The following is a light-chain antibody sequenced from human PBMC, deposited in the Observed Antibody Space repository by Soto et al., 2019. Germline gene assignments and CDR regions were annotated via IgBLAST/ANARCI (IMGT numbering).Light chain of an antibody. V-gene: IGKV3-20*01. J-gene: IGKJ2*01. CDR3: QQYGSSPMYT. Sequence: VLTQSPGTLSLSPGERATLSCRASPSVCSSYLAWYQQKPGQAPRPLIYGASGRATGIPDRFSGSGSGTDFTLTISRLEPEDFAVYYCQQYGSSPMYTFGQGTKLEIK. CDR1: PSVCSSY. CDR2: GAS.